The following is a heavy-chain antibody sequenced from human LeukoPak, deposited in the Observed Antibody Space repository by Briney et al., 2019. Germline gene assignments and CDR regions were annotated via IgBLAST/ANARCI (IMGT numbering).Heavy chain of an antibody. CDR1: GFTFSSYE. D-gene: IGHD6-19*01. J-gene: IGHJ4*02. CDR3: ARAHPSRSGWYEN. V-gene: IGHV3-48*03. CDR2: ISSSGSTI. Sequence: GGSLRLSCAASGFTFSSYEMNWVRQAPGKGLEWVSYISSSGSTIYYADSVKGRFTISRDNAKNSLYLQMNGLRAEDTAVYYCARAHPSRSGWYENWGQGTLVTVSS.